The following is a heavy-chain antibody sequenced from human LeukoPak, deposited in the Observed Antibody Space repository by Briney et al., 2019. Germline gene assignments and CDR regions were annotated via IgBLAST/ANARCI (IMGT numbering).Heavy chain of an antibody. Sequence: GGSLRLSCAASGFTFNNYNMNWVRQAPGKGLEWVSGIATTPYIYYLGSVRGRFTISREDAKNSLYLQMNSLRAGDTAVYYCVRGGPEGFDYWGQGTLVTVSS. CDR1: GFTFNNYN. CDR3: VRGGPEGFDY. J-gene: IGHJ4*02. CDR2: IATTPYI. V-gene: IGHV3-13*01.